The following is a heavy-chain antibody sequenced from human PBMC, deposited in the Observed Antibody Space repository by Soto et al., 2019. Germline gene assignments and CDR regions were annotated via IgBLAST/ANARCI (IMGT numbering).Heavy chain of an antibody. CDR2: INPSGGST. Sequence: RASVKVSCKASGYTFTSYYMHWVRQAPGQGLEWMGIINPSGGSTSYAQKFQGRVTMTRDTSTSTVYMELSSLRSEDTAVYYCARAIGTAPTSYYFDYWGQGTLVTVSS. J-gene: IGHJ4*02. CDR1: GYTFTSYY. CDR3: ARAIGTAPTSYYFDY. D-gene: IGHD2-2*01. V-gene: IGHV1-46*01.